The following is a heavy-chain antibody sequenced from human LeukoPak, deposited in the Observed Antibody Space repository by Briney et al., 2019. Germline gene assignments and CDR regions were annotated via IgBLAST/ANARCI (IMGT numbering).Heavy chain of an antibody. D-gene: IGHD4-17*01. CDR3: AKRAYGVGFEY. J-gene: IGHJ4*02. CDR1: GDSISISGYW. CDR2: IYNTGST. V-gene: IGHV4-39*01. Sequence: PSETLSLTCTVSGDSISISGYWWGWIRQPPGKDLEWIGTIYNTGSTYYNPSLKSRVTISADTSKSQFSLKVSSVTAADAAVYYCAKRAYGVGFEYWGQGTLVTVSS.